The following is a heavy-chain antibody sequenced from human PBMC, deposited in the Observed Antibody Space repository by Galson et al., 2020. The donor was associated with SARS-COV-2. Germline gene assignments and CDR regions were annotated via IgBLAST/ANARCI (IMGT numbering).Heavy chain of an antibody. CDR2: ILYDGSNK. J-gene: IGHJ4*02. Sequence: GESLKISCAASGFTFSSYAMHWVRQAPGKGLEWVAVILYDGSNKYYADSVKGRFTISRDNSKNTLYLQMNSLRAEDTAVYYCATPRGDYYGAVSYDYWGKVTLVTVSS. D-gene: IGHD3-10*01. CDR1: GFTFSSYA. CDR3: ATPRGDYYGAVSYDY. V-gene: IGHV3-30*04.